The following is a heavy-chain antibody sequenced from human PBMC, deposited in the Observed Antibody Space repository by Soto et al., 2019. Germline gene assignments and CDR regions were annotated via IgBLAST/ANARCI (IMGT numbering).Heavy chain of an antibody. CDR3: ARDKASSSGERSFDI. CDR2: IIPILGIA. J-gene: IGHJ3*02. D-gene: IGHD3-10*01. Sequence: QVQLVQSGAEVKKPGSSVKVSCKASGGTFSSYTISWVRQAPGQGLEWMGRIIPILGIANYAQKFQGRVTITADKSTSTAYMELSSLRSEDTAVYYCARDKASSSGERSFDIWGQGTMVTVSS. V-gene: IGHV1-69*08. CDR1: GGTFSSYT.